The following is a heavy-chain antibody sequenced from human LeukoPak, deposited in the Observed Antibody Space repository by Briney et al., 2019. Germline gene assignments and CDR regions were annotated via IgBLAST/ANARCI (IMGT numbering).Heavy chain of an antibody. J-gene: IGHJ5*02. CDR3: ACNGVAGSNWFDP. V-gene: IGHV4-39*01. CDR1: GGPISSSSYY. CDR2: IHYSGST. D-gene: IGHD6-19*01. Sequence: KPSETLSLTCTVSGGPISSSSYYWGWIRQPPGKGLEWIGSIHYSGSTHYNPSLKSRVTISVDTSKKQISLKLSSVTAADTAVYYCACNGVAGSNWFDPWGQGTLVSVSS.